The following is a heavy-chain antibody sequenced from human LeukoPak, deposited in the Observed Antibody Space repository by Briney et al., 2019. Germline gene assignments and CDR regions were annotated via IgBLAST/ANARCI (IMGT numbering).Heavy chain of an antibody. J-gene: IGHJ4*02. V-gene: IGHV1-69*05. CDR3: ARVPYSGSYPNYFDY. Sequence: SVKVSCKASGYTYTTYGITWVRQAPGQGLEWMGWIIPIFGTANYAQKFQGRVTITTDESTSTAYMELSSLRSEDTAVYYCARVPYSGSYPNYFDYWGQGTLVTVSS. CDR2: IIPIFGTA. D-gene: IGHD1-26*01. CDR1: GYTYTTYG.